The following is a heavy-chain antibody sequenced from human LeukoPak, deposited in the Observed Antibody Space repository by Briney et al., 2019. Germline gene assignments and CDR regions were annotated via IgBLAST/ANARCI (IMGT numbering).Heavy chain of an antibody. D-gene: IGHD3-9*01. CDR2: INHSGST. CDR3: AGRPRRYFDWLLSPRYYYGMDV. CDR1: GGSFSGYY. Sequence: SETLSLTCAVYGGSFSGYYWSWIRQPPGKGLEWIGEINHSGSTNYNPSLKSRVTISVDTSKNQFSLKLSSVTAADTAVYYCAGRPRRYFDWLLSPRYYYGMDVWGQGTTVTVSS. J-gene: IGHJ6*02. V-gene: IGHV4-34*01.